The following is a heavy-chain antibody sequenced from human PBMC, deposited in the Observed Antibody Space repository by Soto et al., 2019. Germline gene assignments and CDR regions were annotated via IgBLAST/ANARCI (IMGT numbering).Heavy chain of an antibody. D-gene: IGHD3-10*01. Sequence: EVQLLESGGGLVQPGGSLRLSCAASGFTFSSYAMSWVRQAPGKGLEWVSAISGSGGSTYYADSVKGRFTISRDNSKNTLYLQMNSLRAEDTAVYYCANTPYGSGSYGYWGQGTLVTVSS. J-gene: IGHJ4*02. CDR3: ANTPYGSGSYGY. CDR1: GFTFSSYA. CDR2: ISGSGGST. V-gene: IGHV3-23*01.